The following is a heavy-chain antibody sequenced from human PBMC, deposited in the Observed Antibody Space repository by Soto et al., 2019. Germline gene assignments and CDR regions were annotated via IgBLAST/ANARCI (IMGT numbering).Heavy chain of an antibody. CDR2: ISFDGSDK. J-gene: IGHJ4*02. CDR1: GFTFRNYG. D-gene: IGHD5-18*01. V-gene: IGHV3-30*18. CDR3: AKDLADSYVPGTG. Sequence: PGGSLRLSCAASGFTFRNYGMHWVRQAPGKGLEWLAVISFDGSDKFYADSVKGRLTISRDNSKNALYLQMNSLRDEGTAMYYCAKDLADSYVPGTGWGQGTLVTVSS.